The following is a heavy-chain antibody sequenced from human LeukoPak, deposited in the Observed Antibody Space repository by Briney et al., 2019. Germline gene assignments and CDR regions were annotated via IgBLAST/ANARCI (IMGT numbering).Heavy chain of an antibody. CDR1: GFTFSSYA. Sequence: PGGSLRLSCAASGFTFSSYAMSWVRQAPGKGLEWVSSISSSSSDIYFADSVKGRFTVSRDNAKNSLYLQMNSLRAEDTAVYYCARDSCSTTSCYRGDYFDYWGQGTLVTVSS. D-gene: IGHD2-2*02. J-gene: IGHJ4*02. CDR2: ISSSSSDI. CDR3: ARDSCSTTSCYRGDYFDY. V-gene: IGHV3-21*01.